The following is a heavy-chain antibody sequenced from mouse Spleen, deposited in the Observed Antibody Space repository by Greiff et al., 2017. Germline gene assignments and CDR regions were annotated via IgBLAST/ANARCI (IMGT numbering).Heavy chain of an antibody. Sequence: QVQLQQPGAELVKPGASVKLSCKASGYTFTSYWMQWVKQRPGQGLEWIGEIAPSDSYTNYNQKFKGKATLTVDTSSSTAYMQLSSLTSEDSAVYYCARFPWGSSYFDYWGQGTTLTVSS. CDR1: GYTFTSYW. V-gene: IGHV1-50*01. CDR2: IAPSDSYT. CDR3: ARFPWGSSYFDY. J-gene: IGHJ2*01. D-gene: IGHD1-1*01.